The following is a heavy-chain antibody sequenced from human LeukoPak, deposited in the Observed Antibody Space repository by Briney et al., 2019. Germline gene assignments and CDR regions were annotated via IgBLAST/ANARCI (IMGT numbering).Heavy chain of an antibody. CDR2: TYYRYKWSN. Sequence: SQTLSLTCAISGDTVSSNRAAWNWNRQSPSRGLEWLGRTYYRYKWSNDYALSVKSRLTINPDTSKNQFSLQLKFVTPEDTAVYYCARLVGDQVVYWGQGTLVTVSS. CDR3: ARLVGDQVVY. V-gene: IGHV6-1*01. CDR1: GDTVSSNRAA. D-gene: IGHD2-2*01. J-gene: IGHJ4*02.